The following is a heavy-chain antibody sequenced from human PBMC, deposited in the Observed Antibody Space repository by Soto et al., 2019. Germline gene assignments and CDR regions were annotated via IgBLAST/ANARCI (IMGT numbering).Heavy chain of an antibody. J-gene: IGHJ4*02. V-gene: IGHV1-46*01. CDR3: AREKKVAYDYFWGGPYFDS. D-gene: IGHD3-16*01. CDR1: GYTFTSYY. Sequence: QVQLVQSGAEVKKPGASVKVSCKASGYTFTSYYMHWVRQAPGQGLEWMGIINPSVGSTSYAQKFHARFTITTDTSTSTVYMELSSLRSEDTAVYYCAREKKVAYDYFWGGPYFDSWGQGTLVTVSS. CDR2: INPSVGST.